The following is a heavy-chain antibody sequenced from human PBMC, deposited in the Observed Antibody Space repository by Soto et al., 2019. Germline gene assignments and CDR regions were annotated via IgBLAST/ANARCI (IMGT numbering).Heavy chain of an antibody. D-gene: IGHD4-17*01. V-gene: IGHV1-69*01. CDR1: GGTFRSYA. J-gene: IGHJ1*01. CDR2: IIPIFGTA. Sequence: QVQLVQSGAEVKKPGSSVKVSCKASGGTFRSYAISWVRQVPGQGLEWMGGIIPIFGTANYAQKFQGRVTITADESTSTAYMELSSLRSEDTAVYYCASHVTSDYGENAEYFQHWGQGTLGTVSS. CDR3: ASHVTSDYGENAEYFQH.